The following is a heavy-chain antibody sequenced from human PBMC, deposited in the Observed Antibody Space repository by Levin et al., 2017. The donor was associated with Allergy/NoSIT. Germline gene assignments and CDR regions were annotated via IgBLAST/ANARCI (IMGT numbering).Heavy chain of an antibody. V-gene: IGHV3-9*01. J-gene: IGHJ4*02. CDR1: GFTFDDYA. D-gene: IGHD1-1*01. Sequence: PGGSLRLSCAASGFTFDDYAMHWVRQAPGKGLEWVAAITWNSGSTGYADSVKGRFTISRDNAKNSLYLQMNSLRAEDTALYYCEKAQSYNWGDQIDYWGQGTLVTVSS. CDR3: EKAQSYNWGDQIDY. CDR2: ITWNSGST.